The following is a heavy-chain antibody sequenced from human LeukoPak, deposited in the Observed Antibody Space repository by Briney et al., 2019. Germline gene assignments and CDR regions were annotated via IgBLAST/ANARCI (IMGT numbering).Heavy chain of an antibody. CDR1: GFTFSDYY. J-gene: IGHJ4*02. CDR3: EAPTLLLVPAKLN. CDR2: ISSSGTNI. D-gene: IGHD2-8*02. V-gene: IGHV3-11*01. Sequence: PGGSLRLSCAASGFTFSDYYMSWIRQAPGEGLEWVSYISSSGTNIYYADSVKGRFTISRDNAKNSLYLQMNSLRAEDTAVYYREAPTLLLVPAKLNWGQGTLVTVSS.